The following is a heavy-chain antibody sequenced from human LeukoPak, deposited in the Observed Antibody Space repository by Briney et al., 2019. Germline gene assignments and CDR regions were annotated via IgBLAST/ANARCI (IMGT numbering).Heavy chain of an antibody. V-gene: IGHV4-59*01. CDR2: ISYDGNT. D-gene: IGHD4-17*01. J-gene: IGHJ4*02. CDR3: ARGNGDYS. CDR1: GGSLRNYY. Sequence: SETLSLTCTVSGGSLRNYYWSWIRQSPGQGLEYIGYISYDGNTNYNPSLQSRVTISVDTSNNQISLRLNSVTAADTAVYYCARGNGDYSWGQGTLVTVSS.